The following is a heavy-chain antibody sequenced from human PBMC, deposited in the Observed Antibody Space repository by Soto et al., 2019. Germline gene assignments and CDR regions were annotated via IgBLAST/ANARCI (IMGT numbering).Heavy chain of an antibody. CDR3: AKELKRYCTNGVCYMDP. CDR1: GFTFSSYA. D-gene: IGHD2-8*01. Sequence: GGSLRLSCAASGFTFSSYAVSWVRQAPGKGLEWVSAISGSGGSTYYADSVKGRFTISRDNSKNTLYLQMNSLRAEDTAVYYCAKELKRYCTNGVCYMDPWGQGTLVTVSS. J-gene: IGHJ5*02. V-gene: IGHV3-23*01. CDR2: ISGSGGST.